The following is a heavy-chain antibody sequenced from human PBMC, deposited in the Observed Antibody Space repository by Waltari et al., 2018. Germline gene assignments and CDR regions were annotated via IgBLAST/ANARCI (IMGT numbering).Heavy chain of an antibody. CDR2: IYYSGST. CDR1: GGSISSSSYY. Sequence: QLQLQESGPGLVKPSETLSLTCTVSGGSISSSSYYWGWIRQPPGKGLEWIGRIYYSGSTYYNPSLKSRVTISVDTSKNQFSLKLSSVTAADTAVYYCARVKVSSSWYVINWFDPWGQGTLVTVSS. J-gene: IGHJ5*02. CDR3: ARVKVSSSWYVINWFDP. D-gene: IGHD6-13*01. V-gene: IGHV4-39*07.